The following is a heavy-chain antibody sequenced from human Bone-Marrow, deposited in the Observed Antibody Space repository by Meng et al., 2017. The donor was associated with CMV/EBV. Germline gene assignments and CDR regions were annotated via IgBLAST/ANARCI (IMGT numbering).Heavy chain of an antibody. D-gene: IGHD2-2*01. V-gene: IGHV1-69*04. J-gene: IGHJ5*02. Sequence: FSSYPIRWVRQAPGPGLEWMVRFLPILGIANSAQKFQGRVTITADKSTSTAYMELSSLRSEDTAVYYCARDGPDIVVVPAAMSVWFDPWGQGTLVTVSS. CDR1: FSSYP. CDR3: ARDGPDIVVVPAAMSVWFDP. CDR2: FLPILGIA.